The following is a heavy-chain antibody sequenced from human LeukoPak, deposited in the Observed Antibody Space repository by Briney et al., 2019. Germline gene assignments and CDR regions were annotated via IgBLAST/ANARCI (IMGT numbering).Heavy chain of an antibody. Sequence: GGSLRLSCAVSGLSFSNYWMHWVRQALGEGLVWVARTNLHGTTVDYADSVKGRFTISRDNAKNTLFLQMDSLRAEDTAVYYCASAYTYVRLGDHWGQGTLVTVSS. J-gene: IGHJ4*02. CDR3: ASAYTYVRLGDH. D-gene: IGHD3-16*01. CDR2: TNLHGTTV. V-gene: IGHV3-74*01. CDR1: GLSFSNYW.